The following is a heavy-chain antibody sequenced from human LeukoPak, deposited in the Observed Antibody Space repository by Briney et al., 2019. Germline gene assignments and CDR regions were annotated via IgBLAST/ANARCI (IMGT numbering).Heavy chain of an antibody. Sequence: GGSLRLSCAASGFTVSSNYMSWVRQAPGKGLEWVSVIYSGGSRFYADSVKGRFTICRDNSRNTLYLQTNSLRAEDTAVYYCARGPEDRYFDVWGRGTLVTVS. CDR2: IYSGGSR. J-gene: IGHJ2*01. V-gene: IGHV3-66*01. CDR3: ARGPEDRYFDV. CDR1: GFTVSSNY.